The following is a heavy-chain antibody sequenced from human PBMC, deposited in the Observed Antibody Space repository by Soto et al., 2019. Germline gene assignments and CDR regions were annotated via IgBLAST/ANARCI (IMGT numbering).Heavy chain of an antibody. J-gene: IGHJ4*02. V-gene: IGHV1-3*01. CDR3: AEDQHSSGLFALDY. CDR2: INAGNGNT. Sequence: QVQLVQSGAEVRKPGASVKVSCKASGYTFTTYGIHWVRQAPGQRLELMGWINAGNGNTKYSQKFQGRVTITSDTSASTSYMELRGLRSEDTAVYYCAEDQHSSGLFALDYWGQGTLLTVSS. CDR1: GYTFTTYG. D-gene: IGHD6-19*01.